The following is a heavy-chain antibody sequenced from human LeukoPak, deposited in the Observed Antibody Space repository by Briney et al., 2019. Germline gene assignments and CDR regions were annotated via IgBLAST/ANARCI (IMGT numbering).Heavy chain of an antibody. V-gene: IGHV3-74*01. D-gene: IGHD6-19*01. CDR3: ATWYTIGWYYD. J-gene: IGHJ4*02. Sequence: GGSLRLSCAASGFTFSNYWMHWVRQATGKGLVWVSRINSDGSITTYADSVKGRFTISRDNAKNTLYLQMNSLRAEDTAVYYCATWYTIGWYYDWGQGTLVTVSS. CDR2: INSDGSIT. CDR1: GFTFSNYW.